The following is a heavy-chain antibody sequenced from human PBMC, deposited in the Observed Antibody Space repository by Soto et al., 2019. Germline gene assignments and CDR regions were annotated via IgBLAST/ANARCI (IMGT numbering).Heavy chain of an antibody. CDR3: ARDRLVISINYYYGMDV. CDR2: INPSGGST. V-gene: IGHV1-46*01. Sequence: ASVKVSCKASGYTFTSYYMHWVRQAPGQGLEWMGIINPSGGSTSYAQKFQGRVTMTRDTSTSTVYMELSSLRSEDTAVYYCARDRLVISINYYYGMDVWGQGTTVTVSS. J-gene: IGHJ6*02. CDR1: GYTFTSYY. D-gene: IGHD3-9*01.